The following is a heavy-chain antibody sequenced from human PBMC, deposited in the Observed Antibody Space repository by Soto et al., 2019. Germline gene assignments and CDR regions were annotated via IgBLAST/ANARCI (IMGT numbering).Heavy chain of an antibody. Sequence: QVQLVQSGAEVKKPGSSVKVSCKASGGTFSSYAISWVRQAPGQGLEWMGGIIPIFGTANYAQKFQGRVTISADESTSTAYMELSSLRSVDTAVYYCSRGFYGSGTRQIYSPTWDYYYGMDVCGQGTTVTVSS. V-gene: IGHV1-69*01. J-gene: IGHJ6*02. D-gene: IGHD3-10*01. CDR1: GGTFSSYA. CDR2: IIPIFGTA. CDR3: SRGFYGSGTRQIYSPTWDYYYGMDV.